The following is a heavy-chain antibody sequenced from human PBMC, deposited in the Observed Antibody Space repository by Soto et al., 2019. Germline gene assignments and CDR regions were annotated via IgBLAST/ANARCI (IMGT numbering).Heavy chain of an antibody. CDR1: GGSFSGYY. J-gene: IGHJ4*02. V-gene: IGHV4-31*11. CDR2: IYYSGST. CDR3: AMTTVTTSGFDY. D-gene: IGHD4-17*01. Sequence: SQTLCLTCAVYGGSFSGYYWSWIRQHPGKGLEWIGYIYYSGSTYYNPSLKSRVTISVDTSKNQFSLKLSSVTAADTAVYYCAMTTVTTSGFDYWGQGTLVTVSS.